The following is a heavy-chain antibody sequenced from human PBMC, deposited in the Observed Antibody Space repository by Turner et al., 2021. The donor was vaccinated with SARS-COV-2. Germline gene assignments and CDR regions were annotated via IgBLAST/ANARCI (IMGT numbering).Heavy chain of an antibody. CDR1: VLPFGSYW. V-gene: IGHV3-74*01. Sequence: EVQLVESGGGLVQPGGSLRLSCAASVLPFGSYWMHWVRQAPGKGRVWVSRINSDGSCTSYADSVKGRFTISRDNAKNTLSLQMNSLRAEDTAVYYCARDRAAAVLYYYYGMDVWGQGTTVTVSS. CDR2: INSDGSCT. D-gene: IGHD6-13*01. J-gene: IGHJ6*02. CDR3: ARDRAAAVLYYYYGMDV.